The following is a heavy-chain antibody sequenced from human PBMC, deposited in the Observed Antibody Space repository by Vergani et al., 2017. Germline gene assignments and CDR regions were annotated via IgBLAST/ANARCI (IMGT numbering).Heavy chain of an antibody. V-gene: IGHV3-49*04. CDR1: GFTLGDYA. CDR2: IWSKPYGGTT. J-gene: IGHJ6*04. CDR3: FYDFWAGYDSGDV. Sequence: EVHLVEFGGGLVQPGRSLRLSCSGSGFTLGDYAMTWVRQAPGKGLEWVAFIWSKPYGGTTEYAASVKGRFTISRDDSKKTAYLQMNGLTTEDTAVYYCFYDFWAGYDSGDVWGKGTTVTVSS. D-gene: IGHD3/OR15-3a*01.